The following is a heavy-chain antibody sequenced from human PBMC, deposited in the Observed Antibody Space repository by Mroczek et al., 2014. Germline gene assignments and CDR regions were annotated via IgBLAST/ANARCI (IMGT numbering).Heavy chain of an antibody. CDR3: ARRGQQLVITAYYFDY. V-gene: IGHV4-34*01. J-gene: IGHJ4*02. Sequence: QVQLQQWGAGLLKPSETLSLTCAVYGGSFSGYYWSWIRQPPGKGLEWIGEINHSGSTNYNPSLKSRVTISVDTSKNQFSLKLSSVTAADTAVYYCARRGQQLVITAYYFDYWGQGTLVTVSS. D-gene: IGHD6-13*01. CDR2: INHSGST. CDR1: GGSFSGYY.